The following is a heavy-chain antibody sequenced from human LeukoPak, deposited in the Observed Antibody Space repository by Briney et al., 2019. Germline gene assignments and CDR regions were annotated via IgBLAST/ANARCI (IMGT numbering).Heavy chain of an antibody. CDR1: GFTFRNYW. Sequence: GGSLRLSCAASGFTFRNYWMGWVRQAPGKGLEWVANTKPDGSAEYYADSVRGRFTTSRDNANNFLYLQMNSLRAEDTAVYYCARDKDTTVALDYWGQGVQVTVSS. V-gene: IGHV3-7*01. CDR3: ARDKDTTVALDY. D-gene: IGHD5-18*01. J-gene: IGHJ4*02. CDR2: TKPDGSAE.